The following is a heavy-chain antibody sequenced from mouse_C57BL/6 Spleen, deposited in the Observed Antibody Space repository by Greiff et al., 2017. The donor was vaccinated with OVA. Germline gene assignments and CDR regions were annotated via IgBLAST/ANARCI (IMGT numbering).Heavy chain of an antibody. CDR1: GFTFSDYG. Sequence: EVKLMESGGGLVKPGGSLKLSCAASGFTFSDYGMHWVRQAPEKGLEWVAYISSGSSTIYYADTVKGRFTISRDNAKNTLFLQMTSLRSEDTAMYYCARDLMYDYDGAMDYWGQGTSVTVSS. J-gene: IGHJ4*01. CDR2: ISSGSSTI. D-gene: IGHD2-4*01. V-gene: IGHV5-17*01. CDR3: ARDLMYDYDGAMDY.